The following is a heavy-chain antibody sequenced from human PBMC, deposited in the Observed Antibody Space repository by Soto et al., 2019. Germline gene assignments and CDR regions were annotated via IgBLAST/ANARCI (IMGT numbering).Heavy chain of an antibody. D-gene: IGHD3-22*01. CDR3: AKDTYYHDSSGYYVFDC. CDR1: GFTFNSYG. V-gene: IGHV3-30*18. Sequence: QGQLVESGGGVVQPGRSLRLSCAASGFTFNSYGIHWVRQAPGQGLEWVAGVSYDGSKQYYTDSVRSRFTISRDNSRNTLDLQMNSLRAEDTAVYYCAKDTYYHDSSGYYVFDCWGQGTLVTVSS. CDR2: VSYDGSKQ. J-gene: IGHJ4*02.